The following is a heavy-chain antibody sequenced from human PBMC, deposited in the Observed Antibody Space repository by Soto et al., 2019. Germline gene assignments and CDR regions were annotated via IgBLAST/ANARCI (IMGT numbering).Heavy chain of an antibody. CDR1: GFPFLAFG. D-gene: IGHD6-13*01. CDR3: ARGRSLMPAGKKSPSTWLDP. CDR2: ISPDGGKT. J-gene: IGHJ5*02. Sequence: QVRLVGSGGGVVQLGRSRSFSFFPSGFPFLAFGFTWARKPPAKGWEWVAVISPDGGKTFYSDSIKGRYIVSRDTSTNTQYLQMNSLGTEDTALYYCARGRSLMPAGKKSPSTWLDPWGQGTLVIVSS. V-gene: IGHV3-30-3*01.